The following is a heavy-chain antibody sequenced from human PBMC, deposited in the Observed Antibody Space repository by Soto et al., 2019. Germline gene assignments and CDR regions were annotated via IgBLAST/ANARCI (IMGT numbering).Heavy chain of an antibody. CDR2: IIPILGIA. CDR3: ARDHNWNGDFDY. D-gene: IGHD1-1*01. CDR1: GGTFSSYT. J-gene: IGHJ4*02. Sequence: QVQLVQSGAEVKKPGSSVKVSCKASGGTFSSYTISWVRQAPGQGLEWMGRIIPILGIANYAQKFQGRVTVTADQSTSTAYLELSSLRSEDTAVYYCARDHNWNGDFDYWGQGTLVTVSS. V-gene: IGHV1-69*08.